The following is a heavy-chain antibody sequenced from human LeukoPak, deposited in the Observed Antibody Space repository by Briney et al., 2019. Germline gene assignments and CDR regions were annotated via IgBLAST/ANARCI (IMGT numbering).Heavy chain of an antibody. J-gene: IGHJ6*02. Sequence: SDTLSLTCTVWGGSISSYYWRWLRQPPGEGLEWLGYIYYSGSTNLNPSLKGRVTISVDTSKNQFSLKLSSVTAADTAVYYCARGRLSYYDSSGDYYYYYGMDVGGQGTTVTVSS. CDR1: GGSISSYY. CDR2: IYYSGST. V-gene: IGHV4-59*07. D-gene: IGHD3-22*01. CDR3: ARGRLSYYDSSGDYYYYYGMDV.